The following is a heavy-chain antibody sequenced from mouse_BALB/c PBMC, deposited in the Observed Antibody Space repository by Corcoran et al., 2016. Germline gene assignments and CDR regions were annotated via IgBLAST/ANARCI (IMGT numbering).Heavy chain of an antibody. J-gene: IGHJ1*01. Sequence: LVKTGASVKIYCKASGYSFTGYYMHWVKQSHGKSLEWIGYISCYNGATSYNQKFKGKATFTVDTSSSTAYMLFNSLTSEDSAVYYCARSGYDEWYFDVWGAGTTVTVSS. CDR3: ARSGYDEWYFDV. CDR2: ISCYNGAT. D-gene: IGHD2-2*01. V-gene: IGHV1S34*01. CDR1: GYSFTGYY.